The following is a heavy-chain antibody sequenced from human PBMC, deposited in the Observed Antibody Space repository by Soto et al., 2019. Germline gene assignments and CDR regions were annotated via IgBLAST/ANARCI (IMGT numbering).Heavy chain of an antibody. CDR3: AINSEHFDY. V-gene: IGHV3-11*01. CDR1: GFTLSDYY. J-gene: IGHJ4*02. Sequence: QVHLVESGGGLVKPGGSLRLYCAASGFTLSDYYMSWVRQAPGKGLEWIAYISSSSRTIYYADSVRGRFTISRDNAENSLFLQMHSLRAEDTALYSCAINSEHFDYWGQGTLVTVSS. CDR2: ISSSSRTI. D-gene: IGHD6-13*01.